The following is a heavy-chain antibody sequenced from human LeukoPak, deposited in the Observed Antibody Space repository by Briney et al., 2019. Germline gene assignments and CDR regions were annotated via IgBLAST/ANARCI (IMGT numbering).Heavy chain of an antibody. D-gene: IGHD2-2*01. Sequence: PSQTLSLTCTVSGGSISSGGYYWSWIRQHPGKGLEWIGYSYYSGSTYYNPSLKSRVTISVDTSKNQFSLKLSPVTAADTAVYYCARSGSTSVANWFDPWGQGTLVTASS. V-gene: IGHV4-31*02. CDR2: SYYSGST. CDR1: GGSISSGGYY. CDR3: ARSGSTSVANWFDP. J-gene: IGHJ5*02.